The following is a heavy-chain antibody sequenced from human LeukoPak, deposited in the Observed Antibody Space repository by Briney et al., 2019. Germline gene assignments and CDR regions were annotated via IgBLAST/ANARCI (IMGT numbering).Heavy chain of an antibody. Sequence: SETLSLTCTVSGGSISSSSYYWGWIRQPPGKGLERIGSIYYSGSTYYNPSLKSRVTISVDTSKNQFSLKLSSVTAADTAVYYCARHCSITSCYVFGAFDIGGKGTMVTVFS. CDR1: GGSISSSSYY. V-gene: IGHV4-39*01. CDR2: IYYSGST. D-gene: IGHD2-2*01. J-gene: IGHJ3*02. CDR3: ARHCSITSCYVFGAFDI.